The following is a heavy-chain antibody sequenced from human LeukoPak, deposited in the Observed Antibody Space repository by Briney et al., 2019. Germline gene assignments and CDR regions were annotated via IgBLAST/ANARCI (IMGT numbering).Heavy chain of an antibody. D-gene: IGHD1-26*01. Sequence: GGSLRLSCAASGFTFSSYAMSWVRQAPGKGLEWVSAISGSGGSTYYADSVKGRFTISRDNSKNTLYLQMNSLRAEDTAVYYCAKAGYSGSSWGGYYFDYWGQGTLVTVSS. V-gene: IGHV3-23*01. CDR3: AKAGYSGSSWGGYYFDY. CDR1: GFTFSSYA. CDR2: ISGSGGST. J-gene: IGHJ4*02.